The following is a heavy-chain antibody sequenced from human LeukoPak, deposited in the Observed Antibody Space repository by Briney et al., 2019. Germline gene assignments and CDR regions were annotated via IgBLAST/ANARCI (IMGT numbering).Heavy chain of an antibody. Sequence: SETLSLTCAVYGGSFSGYYWSWIRQPPGKGLEWIGEINHSGSTNYNPSLKSRVTISVDTSKNQSSLKLSSVTAADTAVYYCARGRRGTYYDFWSGSAYFDYWGQGTLVTVSS. D-gene: IGHD3-3*01. CDR1: GGSFSGYY. CDR2: INHSGST. V-gene: IGHV4-34*01. J-gene: IGHJ4*02. CDR3: ARGRRGTYYDFWSGSAYFDY.